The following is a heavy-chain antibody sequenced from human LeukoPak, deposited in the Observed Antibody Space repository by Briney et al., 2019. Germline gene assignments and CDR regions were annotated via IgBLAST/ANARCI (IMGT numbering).Heavy chain of an antibody. CDR3: ARVWATTFEP. V-gene: IGHV4-4*07. J-gene: IGHJ5*02. D-gene: IGHD3-16*01. CDR1: GGSITSYD. Sequence: PSETLSLTCTVSGGSITSYDWSWIRQPAGQGLEWIGRIYTSGSTKYNLSLKSRVSMSIDTYKNRFSLNVSSVTAADTALYYYARVWATTFEPWGQGTLVTVSS. CDR2: IYTSGST.